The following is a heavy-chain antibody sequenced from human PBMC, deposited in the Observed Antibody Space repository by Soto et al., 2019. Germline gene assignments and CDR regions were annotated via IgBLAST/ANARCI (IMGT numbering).Heavy chain of an antibody. V-gene: IGHV3-74*01. CDR3: ARGDRGAFDL. CDR2: IHSDGSST. J-gene: IGHJ3*01. D-gene: IGHD2-21*02. CDR1: GFTFSYYW. Sequence: EVQLVESEGGLVQPGGSLRLSCAASGFTFSYYWMHWVRQAPGQGLVWVSRIHSDGSSTTDADSVKGRLTISRDNAKNTLYMQMNSLRAEDTAVYYCARGDRGAFDLWGQGTMVTVSS.